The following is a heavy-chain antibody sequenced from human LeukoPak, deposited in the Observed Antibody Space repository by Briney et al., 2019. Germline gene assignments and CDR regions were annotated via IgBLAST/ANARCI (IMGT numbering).Heavy chain of an antibody. CDR3: ARDKGYNYGPIDS. D-gene: IGHD5-18*01. V-gene: IGHV4-30-4*01. CDR2: ISNTGYT. J-gene: IGHJ4*02. CDR1: GASISSGDFY. Sequence: SETLSLTCTVSGASISSGDFYWSWIRQPPGKGLEWIGCISNTGYTYYNSSLKSRITISLDTSKNQSSLTLNSVTAADTAVYYCARDKGYNYGPIDSWGQGALVTVSS.